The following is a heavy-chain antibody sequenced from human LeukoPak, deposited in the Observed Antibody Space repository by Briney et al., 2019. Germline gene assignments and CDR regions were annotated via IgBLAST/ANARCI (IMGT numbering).Heavy chain of an antibody. D-gene: IGHD3-16*02. CDR1: GVSITSSSYY. V-gene: IGHV4-39*07. CDR2: IYYSGST. Sequence: PSETLSLTCTVSGVSITSSSYYWGWIRQPPGKGLEWIGNIYYSGSTYYNPSLKSRVTISVDTSKNQFSLKLSSVTAADTAVYYCARGRYDYVWGSYRYGWPYYFDYWGQGTLVTVSS. CDR3: ARGRYDYVWGSYRYGWPYYFDY. J-gene: IGHJ4*02.